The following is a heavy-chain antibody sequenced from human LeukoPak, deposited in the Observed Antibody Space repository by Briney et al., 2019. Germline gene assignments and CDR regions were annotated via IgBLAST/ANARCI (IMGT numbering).Heavy chain of an antibody. D-gene: IGHD1-20*01. CDR2: ISYSGTT. J-gene: IGHJ2*01. CDR3: VRHLANWSNWYFDL. CDR1: GGSISSYY. V-gene: IGHV4-59*08. Sequence: PSETLSLTCTVSGGSISSYYWSWIRQPPGKGREWIGYISYSGTTHYNPSLKSRVTISLDTSKKQFSLKLSSVTAADTAVYYCVRHLANWSNWYFDLWGRGTLVTVSS.